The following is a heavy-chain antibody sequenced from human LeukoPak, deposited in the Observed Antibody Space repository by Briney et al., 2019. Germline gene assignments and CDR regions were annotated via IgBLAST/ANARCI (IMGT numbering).Heavy chain of an antibody. CDR2: INPNSGGT. Sequence: VASVKVSCKASGYTFTDYYLHWVRQAPGQGLEWMRWINPNSGGTNYAQTFQGMVTMTRDTSITTAYLELSRLRSDDTAVYYCARIGYNHYFDYWGQGTLVTVSS. CDR1: GYTFTDYY. CDR3: ARIGYNHYFDY. D-gene: IGHD5-24*01. J-gene: IGHJ4*02. V-gene: IGHV1-2*02.